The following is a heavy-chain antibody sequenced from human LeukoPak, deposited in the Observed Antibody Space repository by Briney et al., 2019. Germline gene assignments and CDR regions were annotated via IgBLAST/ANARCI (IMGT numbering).Heavy chain of an antibody. CDR2: MNPNSGNT. D-gene: IGHD2/OR15-2a*01. V-gene: IGHV1-8*01. CDR3: ARGGTLFTFFDS. J-gene: IGHJ4*02. CDR1: GYTFSNYD. Sequence: ASVKVSCKASGYTFSNYDINWVRQATGQGLDWMGWMNPNSGNTGYAQRFQGRVTMTRDTSITTAYMELSTLRSDDTAVYYCARGGTLFTFFDSWGQGTLVTVSS.